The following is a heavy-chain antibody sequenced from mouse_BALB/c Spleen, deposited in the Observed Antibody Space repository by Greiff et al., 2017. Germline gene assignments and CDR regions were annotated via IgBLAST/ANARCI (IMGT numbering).Heavy chain of an antibody. V-gene: IGHV1-4*01. Sequence: VKLQESGAELARPGASVKMSCKASGYTFTSYTMHWVKQRPGQGLEWIGYINPSSGYTNYNQKFKDKATLTADKSSSTAYMQLSSLTSEDSAVYYCARSFGYYPLDYWGQGTTLTVSS. J-gene: IGHJ2*01. CDR3: ARSFGYYPLDY. CDR1: GYTFTSYT. CDR2: INPSSGYT. D-gene: IGHD2-3*01.